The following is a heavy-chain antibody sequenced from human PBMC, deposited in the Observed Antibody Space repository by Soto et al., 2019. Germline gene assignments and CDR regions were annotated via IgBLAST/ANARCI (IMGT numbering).Heavy chain of an antibody. CDR3: ARGRAAAGSTTLVWFDP. V-gene: IGHV4-34*01. Sequence: SETLSLTCAAYGGSFSGYYWSWIRQPPGKGLEWIGEINHSGSTNYNPSLKSRVTISVDTSKNQFSLKLSSVTAADTAVYYCARGRAAAGSTTLVWFDPWGQGTLVTVS. J-gene: IGHJ5*02. CDR1: GGSFSGYY. D-gene: IGHD6-13*01. CDR2: INHSGST.